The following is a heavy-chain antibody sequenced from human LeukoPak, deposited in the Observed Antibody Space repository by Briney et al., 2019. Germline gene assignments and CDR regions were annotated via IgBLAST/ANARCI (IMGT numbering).Heavy chain of an antibody. CDR3: ARDRGRPDYGGNSGRDY. Sequence: GGSLRPSCAASGFTFSSYSMNWVRQAPGKGLEWVSSISSSSSYIYYADSVKGRFTISRDNAKNSLYLQMNSLRAEDTAVYYCARDRGRPDYGGNSGRDYWGQGTLVTVSS. J-gene: IGHJ4*02. CDR1: GFTFSSYS. V-gene: IGHV3-21*01. D-gene: IGHD4-23*01. CDR2: ISSSSSYI.